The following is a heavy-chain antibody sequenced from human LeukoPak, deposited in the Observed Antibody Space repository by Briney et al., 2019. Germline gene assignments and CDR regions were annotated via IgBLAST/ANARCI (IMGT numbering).Heavy chain of an antibody. CDR1: GYTFTNYY. Sequence: ASVKVSCKASGYTFTNYYIHWVRQAPGQGLEWMGIINPSGGSTDYAQKFQGRVTMTRDTSTSTVYMELSSLRSEDTAVYYCARGGSLAAAGSDYFDYWGQGTLVTVSS. CDR3: ARGGSLAAAGSDYFDY. D-gene: IGHD6-13*01. V-gene: IGHV1-46*01. CDR2: INPSGGST. J-gene: IGHJ4*02.